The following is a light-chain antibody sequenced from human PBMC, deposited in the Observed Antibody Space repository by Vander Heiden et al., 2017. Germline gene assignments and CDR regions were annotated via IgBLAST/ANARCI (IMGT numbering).Light chain of an antibody. CDR2: ASS. V-gene: IGKV1-39*01. CDR3: QQSYSSPRT. Sequence: DTQMTQSPSSLSASVGDRVTITCRASQTISRFVNWYQQKPGKAPKVLIYASSSLQSGVPSRFSGSGSGTDFTLTISSLQPEDFATYYCQQSYSSPRTFGQGTKVEIK. CDR1: QTISRF. J-gene: IGKJ1*01.